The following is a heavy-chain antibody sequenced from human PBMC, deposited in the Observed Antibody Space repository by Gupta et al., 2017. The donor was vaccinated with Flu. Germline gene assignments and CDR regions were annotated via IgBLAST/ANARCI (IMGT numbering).Heavy chain of an antibody. J-gene: IGHJ4*02. V-gene: IGHV1-46*01. D-gene: IGHD3-22*01. CDR2: INRSDGSA. CDR1: GYPFRSYY. Sequence: QVQLVQSGAEVKKPGASVTVSCKTSGYPFRSYYIHWVRQAPGQGLEWKGIINRSDGSARYAQNFQGTITMTRDTSTSTVYLELSSLRSEDTAVYYCAREDGDSSGSTPNYFDYWGQGTLATVSS. CDR3: AREDGDSSGSTPNYFDY.